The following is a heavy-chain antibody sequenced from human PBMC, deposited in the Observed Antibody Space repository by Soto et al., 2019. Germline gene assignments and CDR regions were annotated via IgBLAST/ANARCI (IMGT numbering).Heavy chain of an antibody. V-gene: IGHV3-33*01. J-gene: IGHJ2*01. Sequence: QVQLVESGGGVVQPGRSLRLTCEASGFSLSSHGMHWVRQAPGKGLEWVALVWYDGSKTYYPDSVKGRFTISRDNSKNTLYLQMNTLRDEDTALYYCAREMGYESRGYSYVDGYFDLWGRGTLVTVSS. CDR2: VWYDGSKT. CDR1: GFSLSSHG. D-gene: IGHD3-22*01. CDR3: AREMGYESRGYSYVDGYFDL.